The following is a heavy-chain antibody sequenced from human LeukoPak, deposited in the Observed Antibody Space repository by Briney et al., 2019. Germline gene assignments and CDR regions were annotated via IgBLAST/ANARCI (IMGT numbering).Heavy chain of an antibody. J-gene: IGHJ2*01. D-gene: IGHD1-26*01. CDR3: ARDSGSPSRYWYFDL. Sequence: ASVKVSCKASGYTFTSYGISWVRQAPGQGLEWMGWISAYNGNTNYAQKLQGRVTMTTDTSTSTAYMELRRLRSDDTAVYYCARDSGSPSRYWYFDLWGRGTLVTVSS. V-gene: IGHV1-18*01. CDR1: GYTFTSYG. CDR2: ISAYNGNT.